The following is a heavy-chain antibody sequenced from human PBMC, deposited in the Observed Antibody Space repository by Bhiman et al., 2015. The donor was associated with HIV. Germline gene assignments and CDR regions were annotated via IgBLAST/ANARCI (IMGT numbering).Heavy chain of an antibody. CDR1: GFTFSNYG. J-gene: IGHJ4*02. CDR3: ARSGATGLHEDYFDY. CDR2: ISSSSSYI. D-gene: IGHD1-26*01. Sequence: GQLVESGGGVVQPGRSLRLSCAASGFTFSNYGMHWVRQAPGKGLEWVSSISSSSSYIYYADSVKGRFTISRDNAKNSLYLQMNSLRAEDTAMYYCARSGATGLHEDYFDYWGQGTLVTVSS. V-gene: IGHV3-21*01.